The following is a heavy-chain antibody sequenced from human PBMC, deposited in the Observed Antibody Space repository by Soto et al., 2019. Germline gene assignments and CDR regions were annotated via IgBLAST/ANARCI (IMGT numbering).Heavy chain of an antibody. CDR1: GGSISSGGYH. D-gene: IGHD3-10*01. V-gene: IGHV4-31*03. Sequence: QVQLQESGPGLVKPSQTLSLTCTVSGGSISSGGYHWSWIRQYPGKGLEWIGYINYSGSTYYNPSRKCRVAIAVPTSTLQVSLNLTSATAAATASYYCAGALVLRVTTRFNWCALGGQGTLVTVSS. CDR3: AGALVLRVTTRFNWCAL. J-gene: IGHJ5*02. CDR2: INYSGST.